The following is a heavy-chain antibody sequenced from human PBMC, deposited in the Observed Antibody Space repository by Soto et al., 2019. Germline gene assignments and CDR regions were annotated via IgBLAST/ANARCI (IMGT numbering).Heavy chain of an antibody. CDR3: AKDRGHLVVVGAASIYH. CDR1: GFTFSPYG. D-gene: IGHD2-15*01. J-gene: IGHJ4*02. V-gene: IGHV3-30*18. Sequence: QVQLADSGGGVVQPGRSLRLSCVVSGFTFSPYGMHWVRQAPGKGLEWVAVISYDGSQEFYADSVRGRFTISKDTPENTLYLQMNNLRPDDTAIYYCAKDRGHLVVVGAASIYHWGQGTLVTVSS. CDR2: ISYDGSQE.